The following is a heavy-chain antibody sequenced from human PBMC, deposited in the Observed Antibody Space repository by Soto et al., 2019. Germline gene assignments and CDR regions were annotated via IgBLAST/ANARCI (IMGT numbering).Heavy chain of an antibody. J-gene: IGHJ6*02. CDR1: GFTFSSYW. Sequence: GGSLRLSCAASGFTFSSYWMSWVRQAPGKGLEWVANIKQDGSEKYYVDSVKGRFTISRDNAKNSLYLQMNSLRAEDTAVYYCARDDLDTAMGAYYYYGMDVWGQGTTVTVSS. V-gene: IGHV3-7*01. D-gene: IGHD5-18*01. CDR3: ARDDLDTAMGAYYYYGMDV. CDR2: IKQDGSEK.